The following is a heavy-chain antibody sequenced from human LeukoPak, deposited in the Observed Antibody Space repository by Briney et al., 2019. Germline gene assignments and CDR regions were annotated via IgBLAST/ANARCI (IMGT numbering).Heavy chain of an antibody. Sequence: ASVKVSCKASGYTFTSYYMHWVRQAPGQGLEWMGIINPSGGSTSYAQKFQGRVTMTWDMSTSTVYMELSSLRSEDTAVYYCARGKRYSSSWYPWGQYYYYMDVWGKGTTVTVSS. CDR2: INPSGGST. J-gene: IGHJ6*03. CDR3: ARGKRYSSSWYPWGQYYYYMDV. V-gene: IGHV1-46*01. D-gene: IGHD6-13*01. CDR1: GYTFTSYY.